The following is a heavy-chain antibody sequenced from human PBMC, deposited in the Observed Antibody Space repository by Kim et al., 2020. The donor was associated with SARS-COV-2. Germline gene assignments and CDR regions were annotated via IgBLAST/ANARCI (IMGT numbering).Heavy chain of an antibody. CDR3: TRDSDGGGYSGWYVGIRFDP. V-gene: IGHV3-49*03. CDR1: GFTFGDYA. Sequence: GGSLRLSCTASGFTFGDYAMSWFRQAPGKGLEWVGFIRSKAYGGTTEYAASVKGRFTISRDDSKSIAYLQMNSLKTEDTAVYYCTRDSDGGGYSGWYVGIRFDPWGQGTLVTVSS. J-gene: IGHJ5*02. CDR2: IRSKAYGGTT. D-gene: IGHD6-19*01.